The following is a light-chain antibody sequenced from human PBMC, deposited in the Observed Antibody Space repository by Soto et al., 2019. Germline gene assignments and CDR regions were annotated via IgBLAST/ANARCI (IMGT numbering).Light chain of an antibody. CDR3: ISYTSSSTLYV. V-gene: IGLV2-14*01. CDR1: SSDVGSYNY. Sequence: QSVLTQPASVSGAPGQSITLSCTGTSSDVGSYNYVSWYQQHPGKAPKLMIYEVSNRPSWVSNRFSGSKSGNTGSLTISGLQAEDGADYYCISYTSSSTLYVFGTGTKVPVL. CDR2: EVS. J-gene: IGLJ1*01.